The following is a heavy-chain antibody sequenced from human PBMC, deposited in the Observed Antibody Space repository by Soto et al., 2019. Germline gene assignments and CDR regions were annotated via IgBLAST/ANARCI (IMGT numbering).Heavy chain of an antibody. CDR2: SYYSGST. Sequence: SEILSLTCTVSGASISIGGYYWSWIRQHPEKGLEWIGYSYYSGSTYDNPSLKSRVSISVDTSKNQFSLKLSSVTAADTSVYYSAKEARYWFDPWGRGTLVTFS. J-gene: IGHJ5*02. CDR1: GASISIGGYY. V-gene: IGHV4-31*03. CDR3: AKEARYWFDP.